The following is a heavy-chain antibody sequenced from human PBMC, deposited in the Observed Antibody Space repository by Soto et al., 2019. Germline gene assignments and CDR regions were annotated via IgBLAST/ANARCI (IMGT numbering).Heavy chain of an antibody. V-gene: IGHV4-34*01. Sequence: LETLSLTCAVYGGSFSGYYWSWIRQPPGKGLEWIGEINHSGSTNYNPSLKSRVTISVDTSKNQFSLKLSSVTAADTAVYYCARTYCSGGSCYIDPDAFDIWGQGTMVTVSS. CDR3: ARTYCSGGSCYIDPDAFDI. J-gene: IGHJ3*02. CDR1: GGSFSGYY. D-gene: IGHD2-15*01. CDR2: INHSGST.